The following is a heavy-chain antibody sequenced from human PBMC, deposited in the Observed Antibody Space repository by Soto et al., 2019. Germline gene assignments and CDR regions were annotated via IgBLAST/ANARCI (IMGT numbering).Heavy chain of an antibody. CDR2: IWSASNI. CDR1: GFTFSSYS. J-gene: IGHJ4*02. Sequence: EVQLVESGGGLAQPGGCLRLSCAASGFTFSSYSVNWVRQAPGKGLEWVSNIWSASNINYAYSVKGRFTVSRDNAKNSMSLQMNGLRDEDTAVYYCVRDYSFGFDYWGQGILVTVSS. D-gene: IGHD6-13*01. CDR3: VRDYSFGFDY. V-gene: IGHV3-48*02.